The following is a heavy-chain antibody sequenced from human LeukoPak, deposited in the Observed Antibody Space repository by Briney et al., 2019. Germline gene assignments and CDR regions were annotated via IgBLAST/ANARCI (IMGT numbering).Heavy chain of an antibody. J-gene: IGHJ4*02. Sequence: SETLSLTCTVSGGSISSSSYYWGWIRQPPGKGLEWIGSIYYSGSTYYNPSLKSRVTISVDTSKNQFSLKLSSVTAADTAVYYCARVDMVRGVIVDYWGQGTLVTVSP. CDR3: ARVDMVRGVIVDY. CDR1: GGSISSSSYY. D-gene: IGHD3-10*01. CDR2: IYYSGST. V-gene: IGHV4-39*07.